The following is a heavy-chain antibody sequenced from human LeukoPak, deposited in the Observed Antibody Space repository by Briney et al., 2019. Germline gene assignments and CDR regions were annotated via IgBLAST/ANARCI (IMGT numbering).Heavy chain of an antibody. D-gene: IGHD3-22*01. V-gene: IGHV3-23*01. Sequence: GGSLRLSCVASGFSFSGYAMSWVRQAPGKGLEWVSVISGSGGSTYYADSVKGRFTISRDNSKNTLYLQMNSLRAEDTAVYYCAKRMFYDSSGNVYNYYGMDVWGQGTTVTVSS. CDR2: ISGSGGST. CDR1: GFSFSGYA. CDR3: AKRMFYDSSGNVYNYYGMDV. J-gene: IGHJ6*02.